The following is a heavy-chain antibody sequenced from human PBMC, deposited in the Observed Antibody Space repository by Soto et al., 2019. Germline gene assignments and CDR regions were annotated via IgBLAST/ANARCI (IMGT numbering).Heavy chain of an antibody. Sequence: PSETLSLTCTVSGDSMKTGDHYWSWIRQAPGKGLEWIGHIYYSRSTYYNPSLKSRVTISLDKSKNQFSLNLTSVTAADTAVYFCARVVVQRPFYNWFDPWGQGTLVTV. CDR1: GDSMKTGDHY. V-gene: IGHV4-30-4*01. CDR2: IYYSRST. CDR3: ARVVVQRPFYNWFDP. D-gene: IGHD2-21*01. J-gene: IGHJ5*02.